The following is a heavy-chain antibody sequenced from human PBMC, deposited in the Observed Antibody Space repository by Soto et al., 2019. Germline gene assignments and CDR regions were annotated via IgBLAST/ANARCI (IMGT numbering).Heavy chain of an antibody. Sequence: EVQLLESGGDLVQPGGSLRLSCAASGFSFSNYAMSWVRQAPGKGLEWVSIISGSGGSTDYADSVKGRFTISRDNSKNTPYLQMNSLRAEDTAVYYCTLQRTTVYIVYFDYWGQGTLVTVSS. V-gene: IGHV3-23*01. CDR3: TLQRTTVYIVYFDY. J-gene: IGHJ4*02. D-gene: IGHD4-17*01. CDR1: GFSFSNYA. CDR2: ISGSGGST.